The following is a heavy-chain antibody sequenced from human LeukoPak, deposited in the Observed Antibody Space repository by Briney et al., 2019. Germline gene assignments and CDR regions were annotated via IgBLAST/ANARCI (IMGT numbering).Heavy chain of an antibody. Sequence: GGSLRLSCAASGFTFSSYAMSWVHQAPGKGLKWVSAISGSGGSTYYADSVKSRFTISRDNSKNTLYLQMNSLRAEDTAVYYCAKGSSGWYLFDYWGQGTLVTVSS. D-gene: IGHD6-19*01. CDR3: AKGSSGWYLFDY. J-gene: IGHJ4*02. V-gene: IGHV3-23*01. CDR1: GFTFSSYA. CDR2: ISGSGGST.